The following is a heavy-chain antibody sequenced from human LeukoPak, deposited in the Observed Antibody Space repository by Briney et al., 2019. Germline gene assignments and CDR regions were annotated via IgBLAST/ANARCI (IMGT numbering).Heavy chain of an antibody. CDR3: ANLVVTKGNHYFDY. V-gene: IGHV4-31*03. J-gene: IGHJ4*02. Sequence: SETLSLTCTVSGGSISSGGHYWSWIRQHPGKGLEWIGYIYYSGSTYYNPSLKSRVTISVDTSKNQFSLKLSSVTAADTAVYYCANLVVTKGNHYFDYWGQGTLVTVSS. D-gene: IGHD3-22*01. CDR1: GGSISSGGHY. CDR2: IYYSGST.